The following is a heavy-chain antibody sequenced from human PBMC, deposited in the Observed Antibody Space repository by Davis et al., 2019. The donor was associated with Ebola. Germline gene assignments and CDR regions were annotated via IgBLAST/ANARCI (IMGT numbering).Heavy chain of an antibody. CDR2: MNPDSGNT. V-gene: IGHV1-8*01. CDR1: GYIFTSND. Sequence: AASVKVSCKASGYIFTSNDINWVRQATGQGLEWMGWMNPDSGNTGYASKFQGRVTMTRDTSTSTVYMELSSLRSEDTAVYYCARGRNSNQLGGWFDPWGQETLVTVSS. J-gene: IGHJ5*02. CDR3: ARGRNSNQLGGWFDP. D-gene: IGHD2-2*01.